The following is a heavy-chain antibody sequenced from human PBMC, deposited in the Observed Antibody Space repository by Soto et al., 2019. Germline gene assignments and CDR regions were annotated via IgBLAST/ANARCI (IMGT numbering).Heavy chain of an antibody. V-gene: IGHV3-11*06. CDR3: ERGGGGGLFDP. CDR2: ISPGSRYP. D-gene: IGHD2-15*01. Sequence: GESLKISCAGSGFTFGDSYMSWIRQAPGKGLEWLSYISPGSRYPAYADSVKGRFTISRDNAKRSLYLQMMSLTAEDTAIYYRERGGGGGLFDPWGQGTMVTVSS. J-gene: IGHJ5*02. CDR1: GFTFGDSY.